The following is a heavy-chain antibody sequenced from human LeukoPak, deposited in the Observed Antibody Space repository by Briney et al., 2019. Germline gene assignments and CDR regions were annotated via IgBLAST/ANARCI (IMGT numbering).Heavy chain of an antibody. J-gene: IGHJ5*02. CDR1: VCTFSSYA. D-gene: IGHD5-24*01. Sequence: WSVKVSCKATVCTFSSYAFSWLGPATGRGLDWVGGIIPIFGSANYAQKFQGRVTIPPDKSTRADYLELSSLRSEDTAVYYCARDNSVRDEAWWFNPWGQGTLVTVSS. CDR2: IIPIFGSA. CDR3: ARDNSVRDEAWWFNP. V-gene: IGHV1-69*06.